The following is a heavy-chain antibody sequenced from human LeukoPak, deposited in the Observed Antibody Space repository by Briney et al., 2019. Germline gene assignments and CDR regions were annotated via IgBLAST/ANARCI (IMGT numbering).Heavy chain of an antibody. D-gene: IGHD6-13*01. V-gene: IGHV1-2*06. J-gene: IGHJ4*02. CDR1: GYTFTGYY. CDR3: ARVLAAALDY. CDR2: INPNSGGT. Sequence: ASVKVSFKASGYTFTGYYIHWVRQAPGQGLEWMGRINPNSGGTDYAPKFQGRVTMTRDTSISTAFMELSSLRSDDTAVYYCARVLAAALDYWGQGTLVTVSS.